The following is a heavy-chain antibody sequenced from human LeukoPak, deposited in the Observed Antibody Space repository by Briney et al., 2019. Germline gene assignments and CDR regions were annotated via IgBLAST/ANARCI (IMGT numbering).Heavy chain of an antibody. CDR2: IIPIFGTA. J-gene: IGHJ6*04. CDR3: AGVGYSSSFPGLGDYYYYYGMDV. CDR1: GGTFSSYA. D-gene: IGHD6-19*01. V-gene: IGHV1-69*01. Sequence: SVKVSCKASGGTFSSYAISWVRQAPGQGLEWMGGIIPIFGTANYAQKFHGRVTITADESTSTAYMELSSLTSEDTAVYYCAGVGYSSSFPGLGDYYYYYGMDVWGKGTTVTVSS.